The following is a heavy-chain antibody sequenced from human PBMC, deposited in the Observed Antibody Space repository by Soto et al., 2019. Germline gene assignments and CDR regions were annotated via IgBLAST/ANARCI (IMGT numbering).Heavy chain of an antibody. CDR2: ISNSGDTI. V-gene: IGHV3-23*01. CDR1: GFTFSYYT. CDR3: ADPVPAPTHYDYYGVDF. Sequence: EVQLLESGGGLVQPGGSLRLSCVASGFTFSYYTMSWVRQAPGKGLAWVSGISNSGDTIYYADSVKGRFTISRDKFKNTLYREMNSLRADATVVYYCADPVPAPTHYDYYGVDFWGQGNRVTVS. J-gene: IGHJ6*02. D-gene: IGHD2-2*01.